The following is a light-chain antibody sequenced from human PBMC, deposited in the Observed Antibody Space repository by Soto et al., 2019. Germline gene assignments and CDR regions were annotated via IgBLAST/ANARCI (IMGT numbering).Light chain of an antibody. Sequence: QSALTQPASVSGSPGQSIAISCTGTSGDVGGYDYVSWYQQHPDKAPKLMIYEATKRPSWVSNRFSGSKSGNTASLTISGLQPEDEADYYCSSHTSGSTRVFGSGTKLTVL. CDR1: SGDVGGYDY. J-gene: IGLJ1*01. V-gene: IGLV2-14*01. CDR3: SSHTSGSTRV. CDR2: EAT.